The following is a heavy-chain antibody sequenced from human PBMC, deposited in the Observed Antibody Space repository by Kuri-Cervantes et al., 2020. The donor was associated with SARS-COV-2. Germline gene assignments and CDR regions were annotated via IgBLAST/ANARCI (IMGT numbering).Heavy chain of an antibody. J-gene: IGHJ6*03. CDR1: GFTFGDYA. CDR3: ARAAFYYYYYYMDV. V-gene: IGHV3-64*04. Sequence: GESLKISCTASGFTFGDYAMHWVRQAPGKGLEYVSAISSNGGSTYYADSVKGRFTISGDNSKNTLYLQMNSLRAEDTAVYYCARAAFYYYYYYMDVWGKGTTVTVSS. CDR2: ISSNGGST.